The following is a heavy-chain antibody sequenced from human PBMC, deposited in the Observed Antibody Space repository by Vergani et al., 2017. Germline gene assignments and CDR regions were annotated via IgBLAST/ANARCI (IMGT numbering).Heavy chain of an antibody. V-gene: IGHV4-34*01. Sequence: QVQLPQWGAGLLKPSETLSLTCAVYGGSFSGYYWSWIRQPPGKGLEWVGEINHSGSTNYNPSLKSRVTISVDTSKNQFSLKLSSVTAADTAVYYCARRTTSQSKYFQHWGQGTLVTVSS. CDR1: GGSFSGYY. J-gene: IGHJ1*01. D-gene: IGHD2-2*01. CDR3: ARRTTSQSKYFQH. CDR2: INHSGST.